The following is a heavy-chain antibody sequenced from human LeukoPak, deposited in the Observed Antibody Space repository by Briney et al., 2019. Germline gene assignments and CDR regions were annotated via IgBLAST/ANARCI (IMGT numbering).Heavy chain of an antibody. D-gene: IGHD3-10*01. CDR1: GGTFSSYA. CDR2: IIPILGIA. CDR3: ARDLRGYGSGSYGWFDP. V-gene: IGHV1-69*04. J-gene: IGHJ5*02. Sequence: SVKVSCKASGGTFSSYAISWVRQAPGQGLEWMGRIIPILGIAYYAQKFQGRVTITADKSTSTAYMELSSLRSEDTAVYYCARDLRGYGSGSYGWFDPWGQGTLVTVSS.